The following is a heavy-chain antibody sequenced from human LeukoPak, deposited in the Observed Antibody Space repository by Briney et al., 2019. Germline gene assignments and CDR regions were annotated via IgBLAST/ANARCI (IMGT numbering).Heavy chain of an antibody. V-gene: IGHV4-59*01. CDR1: GGSISSYY. Sequence: SETLSLTCTVSGGSISSYYWSWIRQPPGKGLEWIAYIYYIGSANYNPSLKSRVTISVDSSKNQFSLKLSSVTAADTAVYYCARFVDGYNPFDYWGQGTPVTVSS. J-gene: IGHJ4*02. CDR3: ARFVDGYNPFDY. D-gene: IGHD5-24*01. CDR2: IYYIGSA.